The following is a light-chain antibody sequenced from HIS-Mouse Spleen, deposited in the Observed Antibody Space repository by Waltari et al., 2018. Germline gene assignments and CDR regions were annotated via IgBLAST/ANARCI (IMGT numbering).Light chain of an antibody. CDR1: QSVLYSSNNKNY. V-gene: IGKV4-1*01. CDR2: WAS. CDR3: QQYYSTPYT. Sequence: DIVMTQSPDSLAVSLGERATINCKSSQSVLYSSNNKNYLAWYQQKPGQPPKLLIYWASTRESGVPDRFSGSGSGTDFTLTISSLQAEDVAVYYCQQYYSTPYTFGQGTKLKIK. J-gene: IGKJ2*01.